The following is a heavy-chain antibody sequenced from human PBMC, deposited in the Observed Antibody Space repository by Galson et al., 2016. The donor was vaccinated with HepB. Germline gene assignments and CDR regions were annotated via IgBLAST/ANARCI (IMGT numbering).Heavy chain of an antibody. CDR1: GFSLDTTAVG. D-gene: IGHD6-19*01. Sequence: PALVKPTQTLTLTCTFSGFSLDTTAVGVAWIRQPPGKALEWLALIYWDDKKWYSPSLRSRLNVTKDTSKNLVVLTMTNVDPVDTATYYCADTAGWLPSNGGQGTLVTVSS. CDR2: IYWDDKK. J-gene: IGHJ4*02. CDR3: ADTAGWLPSN. V-gene: IGHV2-5*02.